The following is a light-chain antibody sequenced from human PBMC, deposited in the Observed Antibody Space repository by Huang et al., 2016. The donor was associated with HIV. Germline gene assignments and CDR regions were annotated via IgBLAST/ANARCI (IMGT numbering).Light chain of an antibody. J-gene: IGKJ1*01. V-gene: IGKV3-11*01. Sequence: EVVLTQSPALLSLSPGDRATLSCRASESGGRSVDWYQQKPGQPPTLPIYDASYRATGNPARFAGTGSGTDFTLTISSLESEDFGCYYCQQCSSWPRTCGQGTKVEI. CDR2: DAS. CDR1: ESGGRS. CDR3: QQCSSWPRT.